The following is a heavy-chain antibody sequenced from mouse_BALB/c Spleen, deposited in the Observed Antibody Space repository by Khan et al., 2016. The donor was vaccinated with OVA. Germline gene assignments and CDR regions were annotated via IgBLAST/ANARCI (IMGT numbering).Heavy chain of an antibody. CDR3: ASHVTGSFAY. J-gene: IGHJ3*01. CDR1: GFSFSSYS. D-gene: IGHD4-1*01. CDR2: ISSGGDYT. Sequence: VQLKESGGDLVQPGGSLKLSCAASGFSFSSYSMSWVRQTPDKRLEWVATISSGGDYTYYPDTVKGRFTISRDNAKNTLYLQKSSLKSEDTAMYYCASHVTGSFAYWGQGTLVTVSA. V-gene: IGHV5-6*01.